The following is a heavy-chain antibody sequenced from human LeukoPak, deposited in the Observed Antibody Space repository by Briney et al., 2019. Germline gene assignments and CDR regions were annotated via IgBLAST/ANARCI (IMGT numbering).Heavy chain of an antibody. CDR2: IIPVFGTT. Sequence: SVKVSCKASGGTFSSYAVSWVRQAPGRGFEWMGRIIPVFGTTKYAQMFQGRVTITTDKSTGTAYMELSRLRSGDTAVYYCARERGLVTTTFDSWGQGVLVTVSS. V-gene: IGHV1-69*05. J-gene: IGHJ5*01. CDR1: GGTFSSYA. CDR3: ARERGLVTTTFDS. D-gene: IGHD2-21*02.